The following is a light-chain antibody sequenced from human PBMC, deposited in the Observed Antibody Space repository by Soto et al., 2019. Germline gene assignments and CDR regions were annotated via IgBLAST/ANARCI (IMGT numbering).Light chain of an antibody. CDR3: QSYDSSLTGVV. CDR1: GSNIGANYD. V-gene: IGLV1-40*01. J-gene: IGLJ2*01. Sequence: QSVLTQPPSVSGARGQRVTISCTGSGSNIGANYDVHWYQHVPGAPPKLLIYGNINRPSGVPGRFSGSKSGTSASLAITGLQAEDEADYYCQSYDSSLTGVVFGGGTKLTVL. CDR2: GNI.